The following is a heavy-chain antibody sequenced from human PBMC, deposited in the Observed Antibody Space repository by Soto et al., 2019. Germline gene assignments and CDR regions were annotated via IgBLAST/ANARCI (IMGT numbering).Heavy chain of an antibody. V-gene: IGHV4-4*02. CDR3: ARDGYSRSFDP. CDR1: GDSIGNSNW. D-gene: IGHD5-12*01. J-gene: IGHJ5*02. Sequence: SETLSLTCAVSGDSIGNSNWWNWVRQPPGKGLEWIGEIEHSGSTNYNPSLKSRVTISVDKSKNQFSLKLTSVTAADTAVYYCARDGYSRSFDPWGQGTLVTVSS. CDR2: IEHSGST.